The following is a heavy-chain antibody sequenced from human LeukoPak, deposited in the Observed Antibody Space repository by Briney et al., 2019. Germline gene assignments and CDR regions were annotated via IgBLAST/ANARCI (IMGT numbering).Heavy chain of an antibody. V-gene: IGHV1-2*04. Sequence: GASVKVSCKASGYTFTGYYMHWGRQAPGQGLEWMGWINPNSGGTNYAQKFQGWVTMTRDTSISTAYMELSGLRSDDTAVYYCARTWGAGACGGANCFEPDFDCWGQGTPVTVSS. CDR1: GYTFTGYY. J-gene: IGHJ4*02. CDR3: ARTWGAGACGGANCFEPDFDC. CDR2: INPNSGGT. D-gene: IGHD2-21*01.